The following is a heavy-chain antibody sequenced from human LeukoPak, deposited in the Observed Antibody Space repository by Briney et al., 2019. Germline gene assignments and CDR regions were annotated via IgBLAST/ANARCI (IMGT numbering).Heavy chain of an antibody. V-gene: IGHV1-69*05. J-gene: IGHJ3*02. D-gene: IGHD2-2*01. CDR1: GGTFSSYA. CDR2: IIPIFGTA. CDR3: ARSSISYCSSTSCRMFFDI. Sequence: SVKVSCKASGGTFSSYAISWVRQAPGQGLEWMGGIIPIFGTANYAQKFQGRVTITTDESTSTAYMELSSLRSEDTAVYYCARSSISYCSSTSCRMFFDIWGQGTMVTVSS.